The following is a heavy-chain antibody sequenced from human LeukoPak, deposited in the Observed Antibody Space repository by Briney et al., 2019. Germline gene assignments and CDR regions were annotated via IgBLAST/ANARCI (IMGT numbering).Heavy chain of an antibody. V-gene: IGHV3-23*01. Sequence: GGPLRLSCTASGFTFSVYPLTWVRQVPGKGLEWVASITGSGATPKYADFAKGRFTISRDNSKNTLYLQLNSLRVEDTAEYYCLKLEHCSGVSCYWDPSYDLWGQGTLVAVSS. CDR3: LKLEHCSGVSCYWDPSYDL. J-gene: IGHJ1*01. D-gene: IGHD2-2*01. CDR1: GFTFSVYP. CDR2: ITGSGATP.